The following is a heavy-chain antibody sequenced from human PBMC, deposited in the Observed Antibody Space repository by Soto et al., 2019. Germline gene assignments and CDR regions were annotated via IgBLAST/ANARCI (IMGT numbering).Heavy chain of an antibody. J-gene: IGHJ6*03. V-gene: IGHV3-33*06. CDR2: IWYDGSNK. CDR3: AKNLAVAGTSHYYMDV. Sequence: PGGSLRLSCAASGFTFSSYGMHWVRQAPGKGLEWVAVIWYDGSNKYYADSVKGRFTISRDNSKNTLYLQMNSLRAEDTAVYYCAKNLAVAGTSHYYMDVWGKGTTVTVSS. D-gene: IGHD6-19*01. CDR1: GFTFSSYG.